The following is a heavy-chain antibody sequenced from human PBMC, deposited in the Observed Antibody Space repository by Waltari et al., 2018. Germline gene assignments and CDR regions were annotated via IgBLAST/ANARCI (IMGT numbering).Heavy chain of an antibody. CDR3: ARGPHYFDISGYWAFDI. CDR1: GFTFSDYW. CDR2: VNSDGSKT. D-gene: IGHD3-22*01. V-gene: IGHV3-74*03. J-gene: IGHJ3*02. Sequence: EVQLVESGGGLVKPGGSLRLPCDASGFTFSDYWIFWFRQSPGKGLSWVSRVNSDGSKTSHADSVKGRFTISRDNAKSMLYLQMNSLRVDDTAIYYCARGPHYFDISGYWAFDIWGQGTVVTVTS.